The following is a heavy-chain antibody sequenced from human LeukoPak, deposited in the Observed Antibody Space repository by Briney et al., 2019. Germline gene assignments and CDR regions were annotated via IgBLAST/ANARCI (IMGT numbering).Heavy chain of an antibody. CDR3: ARQGSSWYSIDY. V-gene: IGHV5-51*01. Sequence: GESLKISCKGSGYSFTSYWIVRVRQMPGKGLEGMGIINPGDSDTRYNPSFQDHVTISADESIRTAYLQWSSLEASDTAIYYCARQGSSWYSIDYWGQGTLVTVSS. D-gene: IGHD6-13*01. CDR2: INPGDSDT. CDR1: GYSFTSYW. J-gene: IGHJ4*02.